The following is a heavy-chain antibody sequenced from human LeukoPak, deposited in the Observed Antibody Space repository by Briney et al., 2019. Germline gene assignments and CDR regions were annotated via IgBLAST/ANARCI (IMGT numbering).Heavy chain of an antibody. J-gene: IGHJ4*02. CDR2: INPNSGGT. CDR1: GYTFTGYY. V-gene: IGHV1-2*02. D-gene: IGHD3-22*01. Sequence: ASVKVSCKASGYTFTGYYMHWVRQAPGQGLEWIGWINPNSGGTNYAQKFQGRVTMTRDTSISTAYMELSRLRSDDTAVYYCAREYYYDSSGYPYYWGQGTLVTVSS. CDR3: AREYYYDSSGYPYY.